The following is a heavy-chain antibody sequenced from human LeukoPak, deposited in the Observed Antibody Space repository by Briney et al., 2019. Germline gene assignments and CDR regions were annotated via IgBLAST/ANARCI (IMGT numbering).Heavy chain of an antibody. CDR1: GFTFSSYA. V-gene: IGHV3-23*01. D-gene: IGHD3-10*01. J-gene: IGHJ4*02. CDR3: AKLAKYGSGSPIDY. Sequence: GGSLRLSCAASGFTFSSYAMSWVRQAPGKGLEWVSAISGSGGSTYYADSVKGRFTISRDNSKNTLYLQMNSLSAEDTAVYYCAKLAKYGSGSPIDYWGQGTLVTVSS. CDR2: ISGSGGST.